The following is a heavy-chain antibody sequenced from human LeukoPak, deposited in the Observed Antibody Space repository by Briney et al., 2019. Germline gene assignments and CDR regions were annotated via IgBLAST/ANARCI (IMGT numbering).Heavy chain of an antibody. J-gene: IGHJ4*02. CDR1: GGSFSGYY. CDR2: INHSGST. D-gene: IGHD3-22*01. V-gene: IGHV4-34*01. Sequence: PSETLSLTCAVYGGSFSGYYWSWIRQPPGKGLEWIGEINHSGSTNYNPSLKSRVTISVDTSKNQFSLKLSSVTAADTAVYYCARARGYYASSGYRWYYFDYWGQGTLVTVSS. CDR3: ARARGYYASSGYRWYYFDY.